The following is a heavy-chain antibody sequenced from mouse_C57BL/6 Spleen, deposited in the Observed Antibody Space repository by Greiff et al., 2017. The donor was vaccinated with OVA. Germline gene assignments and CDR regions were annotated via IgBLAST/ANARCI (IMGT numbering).Heavy chain of an antibody. CDR3: ARPFITRGYFDY. V-gene: IGHV5-17*01. J-gene: IGHJ2*01. CDR1: GFTFSDYG. CDR2: ISSGSSTI. D-gene: IGHD1-1*01. Sequence: EVHLVESGGGLVKPGGSLKLSCAASGFTFSDYGMHWVRQAPEKGLEWVAYISSGSSTIYYADTVKGRFTISRDNAKNTLFLQMTSLRSEDTAMYYCARPFITRGYFDYWGQGTTLTVSS.